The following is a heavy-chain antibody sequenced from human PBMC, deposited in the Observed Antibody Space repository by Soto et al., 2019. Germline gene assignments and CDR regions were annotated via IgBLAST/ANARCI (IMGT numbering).Heavy chain of an antibody. Sequence: EVQLLESGGGLVQPGGSLRLSCAASGFSFSSYVMIWVRQAPGKGLEWVSAISGSAGSAYYADSVKGRFTISRDNSRNTLYLQMNSLRAEDTAVYVCAKGHNGSWGGQDFDYWGQGTQVTVSS. D-gene: IGHD2-15*01. CDR2: ISGSAGSA. J-gene: IGHJ4*02. CDR1: GFSFSSYV. CDR3: AKGHNGSWGGQDFDY. V-gene: IGHV3-23*01.